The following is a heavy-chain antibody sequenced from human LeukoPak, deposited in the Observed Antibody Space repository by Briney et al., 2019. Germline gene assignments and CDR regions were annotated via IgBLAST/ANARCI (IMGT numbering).Heavy chain of an antibody. CDR3: ALFSTSSAGVLGAFDV. V-gene: IGHV3-11*04. CDR2: IGGSGSTI. D-gene: IGHD2-2*01. Sequence: GGSLRLSCAASGFTFRDYYMSWIRQAPGKGLEWVSHIGGSGSTIYYADPVKGRFTISRDNAKNSLHLQMNSLRAEDTAVYYCALFSTSSAGVLGAFDVWGQGTRVTVSS. J-gene: IGHJ3*01. CDR1: GFTFRDYY.